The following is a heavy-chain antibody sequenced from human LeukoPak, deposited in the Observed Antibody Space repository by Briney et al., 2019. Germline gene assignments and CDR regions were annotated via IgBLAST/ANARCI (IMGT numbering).Heavy chain of an antibody. Sequence: ASAKVSCKASGYTFTSYYMHWVRQAPGQGLEWMGIINPSGGSTSYAQKFQGRVTMTRDMSTSTDYMELSSLRSEDTAIYYCARDNSVGDNAWWFDPWGQGTLVTVSS. CDR3: ARDNSVGDNAWWFDP. J-gene: IGHJ5*02. CDR1: GYTFTSYY. V-gene: IGHV1-46*01. D-gene: IGHD1-26*01. CDR2: INPSGGST.